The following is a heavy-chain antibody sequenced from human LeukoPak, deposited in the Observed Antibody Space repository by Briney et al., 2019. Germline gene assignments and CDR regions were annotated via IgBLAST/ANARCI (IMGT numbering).Heavy chain of an antibody. V-gene: IGHV5-51*01. CDR1: GYIFTNYW. CDR2: IYPGDSDT. CDR3: TRLEAGAGISYYYGMDV. Sequence: GESLEISCKGSGYIFTNYWIGWVRQMPGKGLEWMGIIYPGDSDTKYTPSFQGQVTFSIDKSTSPAYLRWSSLKASDTAIYYCTRLEAGAGISYYYGMDVWGQGTTVTISS. J-gene: IGHJ6*02. D-gene: IGHD3-10*01.